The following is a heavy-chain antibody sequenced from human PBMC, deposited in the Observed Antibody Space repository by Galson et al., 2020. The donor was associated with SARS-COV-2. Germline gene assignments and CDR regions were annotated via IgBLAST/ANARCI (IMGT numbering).Heavy chain of an antibody. Sequence: GGSLRFSCAASGFTFSLAWLNWVRQAPGKGLEWVGRIKSKTDGGTTDYAAPVKGRFTISRDDSRDTLYLEMNSLTPEDTALYYCATEGSCTNGVCSYYFYGLDVWGQGTTVTVSS. CDR3: ATEGSCTNGVCSYYFYGLDV. CDR2: IKSKTDGGTT. D-gene: IGHD2-8*01. J-gene: IGHJ6*02. V-gene: IGHV3-15*01. CDR1: GFTFSLAW.